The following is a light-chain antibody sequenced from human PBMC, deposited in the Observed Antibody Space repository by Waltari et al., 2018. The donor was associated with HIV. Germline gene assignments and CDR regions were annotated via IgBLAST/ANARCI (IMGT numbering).Light chain of an antibody. CDR2: WAA. Sequence: DIVVTQSPDSLAVALGEGDTINCKSSQSVLYSSNNKNYLAWYQQKPGQSPKLLIYWAATRESGVPDRFSGSGSGTDFTLTISSLQAEDVAVYYCQQYYSLPTFGPGTRVGIK. V-gene: IGKV4-1*01. CDR3: QQYYSLPT. CDR1: QSVLYSSNNKNY. J-gene: IGKJ3*01.